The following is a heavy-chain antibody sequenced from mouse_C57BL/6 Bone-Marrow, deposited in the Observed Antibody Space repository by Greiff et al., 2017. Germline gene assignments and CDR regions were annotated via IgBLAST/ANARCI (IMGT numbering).Heavy chain of an antibody. J-gene: IGHJ4*01. Sequence: QVQLQQPGAELVKPGASVKMSCKASGYTFTSYWITWVKQRPGQGLEWIGDIYPGSGSTNYNEKFKSKATLTVEKSSSTVYLELSRLTSDDSAVYYCARADYDYAMDYWGQGTSVTVSS. D-gene: IGHD2-4*01. CDR1: GYTFTSYW. CDR2: IYPGSGST. V-gene: IGHV1-55*01. CDR3: ARADYDYAMDY.